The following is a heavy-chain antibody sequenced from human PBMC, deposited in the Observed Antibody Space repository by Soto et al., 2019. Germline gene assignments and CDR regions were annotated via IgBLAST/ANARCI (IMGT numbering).Heavy chain of an antibody. J-gene: IGHJ5*02. Sequence: ASVKVSCKAAGYTFTSYGISWVRQAPGQGLEWMGWISAYNGNTNYAQKLQGRVTMTTDTSTSTAYMELRSLRSDDTAVYYCARGEVDSSGSVDCFDPWGQGTLVTVSS. D-gene: IGHD6-19*01. V-gene: IGHV1-18*01. CDR2: ISAYNGNT. CDR3: ARGEVDSSGSVDCFDP. CDR1: GYTFTSYG.